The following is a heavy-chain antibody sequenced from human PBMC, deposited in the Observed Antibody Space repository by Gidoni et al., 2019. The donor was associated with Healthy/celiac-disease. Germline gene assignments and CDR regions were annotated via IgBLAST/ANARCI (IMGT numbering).Heavy chain of an antibody. CDR1: GFTFSSDA. CDR3: AKVEYYYGSGSYGYFDY. J-gene: IGHJ4*02. CDR2: ISGSGGST. V-gene: IGHV3-23*01. Sequence: EVQLLESGGGLVQPGGSLRLSWAASGFTFSSDAMSWVRQAPGKGLEWVSAISGSGGSTYYADSVKGRFTISRDNSKNTLYLQMNSLRAEDTAVYYCAKVEYYYGSGSYGYFDYWGQGTLVTVSS. D-gene: IGHD3-10*01.